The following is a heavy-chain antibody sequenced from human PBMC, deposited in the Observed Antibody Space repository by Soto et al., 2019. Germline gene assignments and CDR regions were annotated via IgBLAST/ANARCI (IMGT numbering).Heavy chain of an antibody. CDR2: IHGDNGNT. Sequence: QVPLVQSGAEVKKPGASVKVSCKASGYSFSTYAMNWVRQAPGQGLEWMGWIHGDNGNTKYSQKFQGRVTITRDTSASTFTSYMELSSLRSEDTGVYCAREPVRHQLPPELYMDVWGEGTTVTVSS. J-gene: IGHJ6*03. CDR1: GYSFSTYA. D-gene: IGHD2-2*01. V-gene: IGHV1-3*01. CDR3: AREPVRHQLPPELYMDV.